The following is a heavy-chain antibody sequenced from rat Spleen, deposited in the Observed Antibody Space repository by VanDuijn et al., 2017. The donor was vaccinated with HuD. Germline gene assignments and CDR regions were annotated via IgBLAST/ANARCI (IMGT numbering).Heavy chain of an antibody. Sequence: EVHLVESGGGLVQPGRSLKLSCAASGFTFSNYGMAWVRQTPTKDLEWVASISTGGGNTYYRDSVKGRFTISRDNAKNTQYLQMDSLRSEDTATYYCARRDSSYGIFNWFAYWGQGTLVTVSS. J-gene: IGHJ3*01. CDR2: ISTGGGNT. CDR1: GFTFSNYG. V-gene: IGHV5S14*01. D-gene: IGHD1-2*01. CDR3: ARRDSSYGIFNWFAY.